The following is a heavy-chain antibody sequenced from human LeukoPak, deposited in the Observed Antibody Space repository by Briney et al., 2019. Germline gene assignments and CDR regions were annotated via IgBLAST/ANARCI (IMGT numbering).Heavy chain of an antibody. D-gene: IGHD6-19*01. CDR2: IYYSGST. Sequence: SETLSLTCTVSGGSVSSGGYYWSWIRQTPGKGLEWIGYIYYSGSTNYNPSLKSRVTISVDTSKNQFSLKLSSVTAADTAVYYCARGVAVAGYAFDIWGQGTMVTVSS. J-gene: IGHJ3*02. CDR1: GGSVSSGGYY. CDR3: ARGVAVAGYAFDI. V-gene: IGHV4-61*08.